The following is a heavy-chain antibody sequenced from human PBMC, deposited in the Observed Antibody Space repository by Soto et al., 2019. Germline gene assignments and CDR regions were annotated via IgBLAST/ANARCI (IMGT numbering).Heavy chain of an antibody. CDR2: IKQDGSEK. CDR1: GFTFSSYW. J-gene: IGHJ6*03. V-gene: IGHV3-7*01. CDR3: ARAGSNYFASGSYRPYYMDV. D-gene: IGHD3-10*01. Sequence: EVQVVESGGGLVQPGGSLRLSCEASGFTFSSYWMTWVRQAPGKGLEWVANIKQDGSEKYYVDSVKGRFTISRDNAKNSLYRQMNCLRADDTAVYSCARAGSNYFASGSYRPYYMDVWGKGTTVTVSS.